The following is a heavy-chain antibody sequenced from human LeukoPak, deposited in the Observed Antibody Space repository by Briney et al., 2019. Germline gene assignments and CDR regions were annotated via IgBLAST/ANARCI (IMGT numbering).Heavy chain of an antibody. V-gene: IGHV3-23*01. CDR2: ISGSGGST. CDR3: AKTASNYYDSSGYYYYYYYMDV. CDR1: GFTFNSYA. J-gene: IGHJ6*03. Sequence: GGSLRLSCAASGFTFNSYAMSWVRQAPGKGLEWVSAISGSGGSTYYADSVKGRFTISRDNSKNTLYLQMNSLRAEDTAVYYCAKTASNYYDSSGYYYYYYYMDVWGKGATVTVSS. D-gene: IGHD3-22*01.